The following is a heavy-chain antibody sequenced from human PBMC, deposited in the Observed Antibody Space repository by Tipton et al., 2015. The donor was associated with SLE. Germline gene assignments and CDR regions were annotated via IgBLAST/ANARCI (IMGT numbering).Heavy chain of an antibody. D-gene: IGHD2-2*01. Sequence: SLRLSCVVSGFTFSSYPMHWVRQAPGKGLEWVAVISYDGRNKYYADSVKGRFTVSRDNSKNTLYVQMNSLRAEDTAVYYCARGAPKTVVATYYYMDVWGKGTTVTVSS. CDR1: GFTFSSYP. V-gene: IGHV3-30*04. CDR2: ISYDGRNK. CDR3: ARGAPKTVVATYYYMDV. J-gene: IGHJ6*03.